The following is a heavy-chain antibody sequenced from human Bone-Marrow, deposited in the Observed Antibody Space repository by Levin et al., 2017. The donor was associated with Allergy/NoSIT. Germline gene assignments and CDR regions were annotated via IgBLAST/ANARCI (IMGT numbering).Heavy chain of an antibody. CDR3: ARSINSSGRDWYFDL. J-gene: IGHJ2*01. D-gene: IGHD6-19*01. CDR2: INPNSGGT. CDR1: GYTFTGYY. V-gene: IGHV1-2*06. Sequence: ASVKVSCKASGYTFTGYYMHWVRQAPGQGLEWMGRINPNSGGTNYAQKFQGRVTMTRDTSISTAYMELSRLRSDDTAVYYCARSINSSGRDWYFDLWGRGTLVTVSS.